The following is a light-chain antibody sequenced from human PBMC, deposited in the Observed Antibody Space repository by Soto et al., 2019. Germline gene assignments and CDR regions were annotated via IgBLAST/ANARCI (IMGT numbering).Light chain of an antibody. CDR3: KSYAGSNTYV. V-gene: IGLV2-8*01. J-gene: IGLJ1*01. Sequence: QSVLTQSPSASWSPGQSVTISCTGTKNDIGVYDFVSWYQHHPGKAPRLIIYEVVQRPSGVPDRFSGSKSGNTASLTVSGLQAADEADYFCKSYAGSNTYVFGSGTKVTVL. CDR2: EVV. CDR1: KNDIGVYDF.